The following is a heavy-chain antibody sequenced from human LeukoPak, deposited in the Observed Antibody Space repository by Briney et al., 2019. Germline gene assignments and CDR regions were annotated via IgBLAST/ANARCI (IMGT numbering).Heavy chain of an antibody. CDR2: ISWNSGLK. D-gene: IGHD3-16*01. CDR3: AKLGGSFDT. Sequence: GGSLRLSCAASGFTFDNYAMHWVRQAPGKGLEWVSYISWNSGLKGYADSVKGRFTISRDNAKNSLVLQMNSLTTEDTALYYCAKLGGSFDTWGQGTMVVVSS. CDR1: GFTFDNYA. J-gene: IGHJ3*02. V-gene: IGHV3-9*01.